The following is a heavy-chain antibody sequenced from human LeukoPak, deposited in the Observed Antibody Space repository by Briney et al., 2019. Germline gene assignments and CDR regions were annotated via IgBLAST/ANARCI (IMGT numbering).Heavy chain of an antibody. J-gene: IGHJ1*01. V-gene: IGHV1-69*06. D-gene: IGHD4-17*01. Sequence: ASVKVSCKASGGTFISYAISWVRQAPGQGLEWMGGIISIFGTANYAQKFQGRVTITADKSTSTAYMELSSLRSKDTAVYYCASNGDYVPTEYFQHWGQGTLVTVSS. CDR3: ASNGDYVPTEYFQH. CDR1: GGTFISYA. CDR2: IISIFGTA.